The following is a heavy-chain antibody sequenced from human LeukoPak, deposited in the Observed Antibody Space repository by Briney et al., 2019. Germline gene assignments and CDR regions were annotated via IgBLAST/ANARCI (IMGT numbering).Heavy chain of an antibody. Sequence: KTSETLSLTCTVSGGSISSSSYYWGWIRQPPGKGLEWIGSIYYSGSTYYNPSLKSRVTISVDTSKNQFSLKLSSVTAADTAVYYCARWTYGSGSYNKLGFDPWGQGTLVTVSS. CDR2: IYYSGST. J-gene: IGHJ5*02. CDR3: ARWTYGSGSYNKLGFDP. V-gene: IGHV4-39*07. D-gene: IGHD3-10*01. CDR1: GGSISSSSYY.